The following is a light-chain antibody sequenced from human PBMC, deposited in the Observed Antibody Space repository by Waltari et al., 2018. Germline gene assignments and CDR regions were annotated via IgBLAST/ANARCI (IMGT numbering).Light chain of an antibody. J-gene: IGLJ3*02. CDR2: YNSDADK. V-gene: IGLV5-45*01. CDR3: MILHNNAVV. CDR1: SGINVGTYK. Sequence: QAVLTQPASLSASPGASASLPCTLRSGINVGTYKIYCYQQRPGMPPQFRVKYNSDADKPRGPGVPGRVSSSRVTSANAGILLISGLQPEDEADYYCMILHNNAVVFGGGTKLTVL.